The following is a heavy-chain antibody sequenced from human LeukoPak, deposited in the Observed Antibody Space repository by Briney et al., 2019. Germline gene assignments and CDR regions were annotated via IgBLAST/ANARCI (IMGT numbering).Heavy chain of an antibody. CDR1: GGTFSSYA. CDR3: ARDGPSRWFGPSPGNYYYMDV. Sequence: SVKVSCKASGGTFSSYAISWVRQAPGQGLEWMGGIIPIFGTANYAQKFQGRVTITADESTSTAYMELSSLRSEDTAVYYCARDGPSRWFGPSPGNYYYMDVWGKGTTVTVSS. V-gene: IGHV1-69*13. D-gene: IGHD3-10*01. CDR2: IIPIFGTA. J-gene: IGHJ6*03.